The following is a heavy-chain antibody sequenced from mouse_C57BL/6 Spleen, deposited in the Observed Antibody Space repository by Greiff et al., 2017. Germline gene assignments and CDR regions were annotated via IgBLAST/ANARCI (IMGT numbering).Heavy chain of an antibody. D-gene: IGHD3-2*02. J-gene: IGHJ2*01. CDR2: ISYSGST. V-gene: IGHV3-8*01. Sequence: EVQLQQSGPGLAKPSQTLSLTCSVTGYSITSDYWNWIRKFPGHKLEYMGYISYSGSTYYNPSLNSRISITRDTSKNQYYLQLNAVTTENTATYYCARSTLQLRPYFDYWGQGTTLTVSS. CDR3: ARSTLQLRPYFDY. CDR1: GYSITSDY.